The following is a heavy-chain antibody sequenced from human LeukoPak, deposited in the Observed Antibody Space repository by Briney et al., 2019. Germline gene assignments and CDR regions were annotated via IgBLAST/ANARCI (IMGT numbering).Heavy chain of an antibody. Sequence: SETLSLTCTVSGGSIGSYYWSWIRQPPGKGLEWIGYIYYSGTTNYNPSLKSRVTISVDTSKNQFSLKLSSVTAADTAVYYCARRDVDTAMGIFDYWGQGTLVTVSS. V-gene: IGHV4-59*12. CDR2: IYYSGTT. CDR1: GGSIGSYY. J-gene: IGHJ4*02. D-gene: IGHD5-18*01. CDR3: ARRDVDTAMGIFDY.